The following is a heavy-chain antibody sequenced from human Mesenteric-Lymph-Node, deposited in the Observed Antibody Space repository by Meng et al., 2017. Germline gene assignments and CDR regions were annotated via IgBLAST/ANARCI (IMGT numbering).Heavy chain of an antibody. D-gene: IGHD1-26*01. CDR1: GYTLSSYD. Sequence: QVVRVLSGAEVKKSGASVKVYCKASGYTLSSYDISWGRQAPGQGLEWMGWISAHNGDTNYAQKLQGRVTMTTDTSTSTAYMELRSLRSDDTAVYYCAKDMRFLVGATYYFDYWGQGTLVTVSS. CDR2: ISAHNGDT. V-gene: IGHV1-18*01. J-gene: IGHJ4*02. CDR3: AKDMRFLVGATYYFDY.